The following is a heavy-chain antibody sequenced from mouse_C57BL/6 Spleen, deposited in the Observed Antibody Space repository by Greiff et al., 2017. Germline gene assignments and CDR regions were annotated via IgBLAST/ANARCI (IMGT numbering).Heavy chain of an antibody. D-gene: IGHD2-3*01. Sequence: EVMLVESGVGLVQPGGSLSLSCAASGFTFTDYYMSWVRQPPGKALEWLGFIRNKANGYTTEYSASVKGRFTISRDNSQSILYLQMNALRAEDSATYYCARYDYDGYFADWGQGTLVTVSA. CDR3: ARYDYDGYFAD. CDR2: IRNKANGYTT. V-gene: IGHV7-3*01. J-gene: IGHJ3*01. CDR1: GFTFTDYY.